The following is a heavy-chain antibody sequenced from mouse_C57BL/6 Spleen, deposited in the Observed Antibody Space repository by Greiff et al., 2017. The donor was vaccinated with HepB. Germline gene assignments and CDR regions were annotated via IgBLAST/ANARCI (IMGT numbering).Heavy chain of an antibody. Sequence: VQLQQSGAELVKPGASVKLSCTASGFNIKDYYMHWVKQRTEQGLEWIGRIDPEDGETKYAPKFQGKATITADTSSNPAYLHLSSLTSEDTAVYYCSCYDYDGDYYAMDYWGQGTSVTVSS. CDR2: IDPEDGET. V-gene: IGHV14-2*01. CDR3: SCYDYDGDYYAMDY. CDR1: GFNIKDYY. J-gene: IGHJ4*01. D-gene: IGHD2-4*01.